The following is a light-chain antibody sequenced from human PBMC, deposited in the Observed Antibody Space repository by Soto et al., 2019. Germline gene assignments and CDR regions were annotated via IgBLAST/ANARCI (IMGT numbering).Light chain of an antibody. J-gene: IGLJ2*01. CDR1: SSDIGAYDY. V-gene: IGLV2-14*01. CDR3: CSYAGSYTLV. Sequence: QSALTQPASLSGSPGQSITISCTGTSSDIGAYDYVSWFQQHPGKAPKLMISEVNNRPSGVSNRFSGSKSGNTASLTISGLQTEDEADYYCCSYAGSYTLVFGGGTKVTVL. CDR2: EVN.